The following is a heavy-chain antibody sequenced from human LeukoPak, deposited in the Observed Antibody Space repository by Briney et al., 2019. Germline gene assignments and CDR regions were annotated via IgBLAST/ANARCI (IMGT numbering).Heavy chain of an antibody. V-gene: IGHV4-59*11. CDR1: GASISSHY. J-gene: IGHJ4*02. Sequence: PSETLSLTCSVSGASISSHYWSWIRQPPGKGLEWIGYIHYSGSTNYKPSLKSRVTISVDTSKNQFSLKLSSVTAADTAVYYCARVRDYYDSPNRYFDYWGQGTLVTVSS. CDR3: ARVRDYYDSPNRYFDY. D-gene: IGHD3-22*01. CDR2: IHYSGST.